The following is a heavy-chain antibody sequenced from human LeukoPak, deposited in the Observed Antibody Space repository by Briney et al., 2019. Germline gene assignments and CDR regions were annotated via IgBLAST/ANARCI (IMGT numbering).Heavy chain of an antibody. CDR2: IRYDGSYK. D-gene: IGHD1-26*01. J-gene: IGHJ4*02. CDR3: AKFISEWGGLDY. CDR1: GFTFSDYG. Sequence: GGSLRLSCAASGFTFSDYGMHWVRQAPGKGLEWVALIRYDGSYKWYADSVKGRFSVSRDNSRNTLFLQMNSLRPNDKAIYYCAKFISEWGGLDYWGQGTLVTVSS. V-gene: IGHV3-30*02.